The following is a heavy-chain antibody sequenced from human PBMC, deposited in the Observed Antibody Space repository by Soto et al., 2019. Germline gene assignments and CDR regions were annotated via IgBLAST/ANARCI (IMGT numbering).Heavy chain of an antibody. CDR2: ISGSGGRS. V-gene: IGHV3-23*01. CDR3: AKAYFVWSSEQPYYFDY. CDR1: GLTFSNYA. Sequence: EVQLLDSGGGLVQPGESLRLSCAASGLTFSNYAMTWVRQGPGKGLEWVSGISGSGGRSYYADSVKGRFTISRDNSKSTLYSQMNSLRAEDTAVYYCAKAYFVWSSEQPYYFDYWGQGTLVTVSS. J-gene: IGHJ4*02. D-gene: IGHD3-16*01.